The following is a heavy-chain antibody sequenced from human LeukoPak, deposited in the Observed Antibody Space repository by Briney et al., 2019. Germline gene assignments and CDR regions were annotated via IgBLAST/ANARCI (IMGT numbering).Heavy chain of an antibody. CDR2: ISVSGGTT. CDR1: GFTFSTFA. Sequence: GGSLRLSCVASGFTFSTFAMSWVRQAPGKGLEWVSGISVSGGTTYHADSVKGRFTISRDNSKNTLYLQMNSLRAEDTAVYYCAKGHLWLGFDPWGQGTLVTVSS. CDR3: AKGHLWLGFDP. J-gene: IGHJ5*02. V-gene: IGHV3-23*01. D-gene: IGHD5-12*01.